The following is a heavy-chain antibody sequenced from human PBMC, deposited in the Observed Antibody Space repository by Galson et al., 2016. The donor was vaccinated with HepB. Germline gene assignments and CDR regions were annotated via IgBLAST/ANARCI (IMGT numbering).Heavy chain of an antibody. J-gene: IGHJ6*02. V-gene: IGHV4-4*02. Sequence: SETLSLTCAVSGASISSITWWSWVRQSPGKGLEWIGEIFHGGSIFYNPSLKSRVTISVDKSKNLFSLNLTSVTAADTAVYYWARLWYDNSGYFPFYYHGLDVWGPGTTVTVSS. CDR2: IFHGGSI. CDR3: ARLWYDNSGYFPFYYHGLDV. D-gene: IGHD3-22*01. CDR1: GASISSITW.